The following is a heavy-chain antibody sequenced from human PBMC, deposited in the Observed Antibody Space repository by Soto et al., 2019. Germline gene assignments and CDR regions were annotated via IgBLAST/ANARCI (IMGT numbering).Heavy chain of an antibody. CDR3: ARGPGGYYFDY. J-gene: IGHJ4*02. D-gene: IGHD2-15*01. Sequence: QVQLQQWGAGLLKPSETLSLTCSVYGGSFSDYYWSWIRQPPGKGLEWIGEINQSGSTNYNPSLKSRVTISVDTSKNQFSLKLSSVTAADTAVYYCARGPGGYYFDYWGQGTLVTVSS. CDR2: INQSGST. CDR1: GGSFSDYY. V-gene: IGHV4-34*01.